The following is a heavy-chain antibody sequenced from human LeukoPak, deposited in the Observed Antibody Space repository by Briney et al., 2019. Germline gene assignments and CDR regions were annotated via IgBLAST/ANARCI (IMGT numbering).Heavy chain of an antibody. CDR2: ISGSGGIT. D-gene: IGHD3-22*01. CDR1: GFTFSNYA. Sequence: PGGSLRLSCAASGFTFSNYAMSWVRQAPGKGLEWVSAISGSGGITYYADSVKGRFTISRDNAKNSLWLQMNSLGAEDTAVYYCASGVYDSSGYRAGDEYWGQGTLVTVSS. J-gene: IGHJ4*02. CDR3: ASGVYDSSGYRAGDEY. V-gene: IGHV3-23*01.